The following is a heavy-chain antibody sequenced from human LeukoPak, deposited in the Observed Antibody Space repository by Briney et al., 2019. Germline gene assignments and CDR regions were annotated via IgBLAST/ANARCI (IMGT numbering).Heavy chain of an antibody. CDR3: AKDSHLWFGELRYYYYYMDV. CDR2: IRSSDTYI. V-gene: IGHV3-21*04. D-gene: IGHD3-10*01. J-gene: IGHJ6*03. Sequence: GGSLRLSCAASGFTFSSYSMNWVRQGPGKGLKWGSSIRSSDTYIYYAHSVRGRFTIYRDNAKNSLYLQMNSLRAEETAVYYCAKDSHLWFGELRYYYYYMDVWGKGTTVTISS. CDR1: GFTFSSYS.